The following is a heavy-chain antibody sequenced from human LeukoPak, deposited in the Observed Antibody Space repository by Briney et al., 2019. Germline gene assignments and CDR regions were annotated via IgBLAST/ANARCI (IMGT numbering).Heavy chain of an antibody. CDR3: ARSEVGATRNYYYYYMDV. Sequence: SETLSLTCTFSGGSISSYYWSWIRQPAGKGLEWIGRIYTSGSTNYNPSLKSRVTMSVDTSKNQFSLKLSSVTAADTAVYYCARSEVGATRNYYYYYMDVWGKGTTVTVSS. CDR2: IYTSGST. J-gene: IGHJ6*03. CDR1: GGSISSYY. V-gene: IGHV4-4*07. D-gene: IGHD1-26*01.